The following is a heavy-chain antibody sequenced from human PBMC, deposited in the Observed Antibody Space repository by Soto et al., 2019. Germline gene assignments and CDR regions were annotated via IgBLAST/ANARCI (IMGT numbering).Heavy chain of an antibody. J-gene: IGHJ6*02. CDR2: INHSGST. V-gene: IGHV4-34*01. CDR3: ARGLRIQLWLPYYYYGMDV. D-gene: IGHD5-18*01. Sequence: ASETLSLTCTVSGGSINTGDFYWSWIRQPPGQGLEWIGEINHSGSTNYNPSLKSRVTISVDTSKNQFSLKLSSVTAADTAVYYCARGLRIQLWLPYYYYGMDVWGQGTTVTVSS. CDR1: GGSINTGDFY.